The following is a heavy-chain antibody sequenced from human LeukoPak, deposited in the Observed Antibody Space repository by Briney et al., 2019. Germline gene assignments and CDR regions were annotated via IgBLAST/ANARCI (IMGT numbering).Heavy chain of an antibody. CDR2: IYYSGST. D-gene: IGHD3-10*01. Sequence: SETLSLTCTVSGASINSYYWSWIRQPPGKGLEWLGYIYYSGSTNYNPSLKSRVTISVDTSKNQFSLKLSSVTAADTAVYYCARHGYYYGSGPYKFDYWGQGTLVTVSS. CDR3: ARHGYYYGSGPYKFDY. CDR1: GASINSYY. J-gene: IGHJ4*02. V-gene: IGHV4-59*08.